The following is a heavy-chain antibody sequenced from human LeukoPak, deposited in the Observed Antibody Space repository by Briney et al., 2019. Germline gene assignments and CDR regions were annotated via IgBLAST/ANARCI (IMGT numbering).Heavy chain of an antibody. CDR3: AKEIGSGWFGELLTRYYFDY. CDR2: ISGSGGST. V-gene: IGHV3-23*01. D-gene: IGHD3-10*01. Sequence: QPGGSLRLSCAASGFTFSSHAMSWVRQAPGKGREWVSAISGSGGSTYYADSVKGRFTISRDNSKNTLYLQMNSLRAEDTAVYYCAKEIGSGWFGELLTRYYFDYWGQGTLVTVSS. CDR1: GFTFSSHA. J-gene: IGHJ4*02.